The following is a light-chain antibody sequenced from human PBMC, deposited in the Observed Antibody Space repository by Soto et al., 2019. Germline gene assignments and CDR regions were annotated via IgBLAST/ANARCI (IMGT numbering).Light chain of an antibody. Sequence: QSVLTQPASVSGSPGQSITISCTGTSSDVGGYNYVSWYQQPPGKAPKLIIYEVSNRPSWVSNRFSGSKSGNTASLTISGLQAEDEAAYYCSSYTSGSTLYVLGTGTKLTVL. CDR2: EVS. CDR3: SSYTSGSTLYV. J-gene: IGLJ1*01. CDR1: SSDVGGYNY. V-gene: IGLV2-14*01.